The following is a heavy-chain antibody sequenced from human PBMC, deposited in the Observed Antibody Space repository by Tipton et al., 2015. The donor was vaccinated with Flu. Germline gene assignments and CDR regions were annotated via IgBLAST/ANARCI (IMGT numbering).Heavy chain of an antibody. J-gene: IGHJ3*02. CDR3: ARVALRSDYYGSGTIPRYFAFDI. CDR2: IYYSGGT. D-gene: IGHD3-10*01. Sequence: LRLSCTVSGGSISSYYWSWIRQPPGKGLEWIGYIYYSGGTNYNPSLKSRVTISVDTSKNQFSLKLSSVTAADTAVYYCARVALRSDYYGSGTIPRYFAFDIWGQGTMVTVSS. V-gene: IGHV4-59*01. CDR1: GGSISSYY.